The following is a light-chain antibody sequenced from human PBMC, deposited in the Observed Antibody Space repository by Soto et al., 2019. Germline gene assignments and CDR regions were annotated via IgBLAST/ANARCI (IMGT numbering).Light chain of an antibody. Sequence: GDRVTITCRASQTIGSCLAWYQQKPGTAPKLLIYDASTLESGVPSRFSGSGSGTEFTLTISSPQPDDFSTYYCQKYDNYPLNFGGGTKVDIK. CDR3: QKYDNYPLN. J-gene: IGKJ4*01. CDR2: DAS. V-gene: IGKV1-5*01. CDR1: QTIGSC.